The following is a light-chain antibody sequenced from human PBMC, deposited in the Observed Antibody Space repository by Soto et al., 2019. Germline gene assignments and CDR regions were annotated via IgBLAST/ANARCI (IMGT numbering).Light chain of an antibody. CDR1: QNIERY. Sequence: DIQMTPSPSSLSASIGDTITISCRASQNIERYLNWYQKKEGRAPQLLMFAAANLESGVPSRFRGSGSGTDFTLTISSLQPEDFATYYCQQTHSTIHSFGQGTKVDIK. J-gene: IGKJ2*01. V-gene: IGKV1-39*01. CDR2: AAA. CDR3: QQTHSTIHS.